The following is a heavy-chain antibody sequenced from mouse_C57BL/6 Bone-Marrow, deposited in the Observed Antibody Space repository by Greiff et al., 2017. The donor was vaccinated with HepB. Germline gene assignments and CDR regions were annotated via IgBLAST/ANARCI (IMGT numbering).Heavy chain of an antibody. CDR2: IYPGNSDT. J-gene: IGHJ4*01. CDR1: GYTFTSYW. Sequence: VQLQQSGTVLARPGASVKMSCKTSGYTFTSYWMHWVKQRPGQGLEWIGAIYPGNSDTSYNQKFKGKAKLTAVTSASTAYMELSSLTNEDSAVYYCTRRNYYGSSYDYYAMDYWGQGTSVTVSS. D-gene: IGHD1-1*01. V-gene: IGHV1-5*01. CDR3: TRRNYYGSSYDYYAMDY.